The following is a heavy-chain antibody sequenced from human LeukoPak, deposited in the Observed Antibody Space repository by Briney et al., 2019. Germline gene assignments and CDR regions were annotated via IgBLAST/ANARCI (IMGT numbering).Heavy chain of an antibody. CDR1: GFTFSSYA. CDR2: ISYDGSNK. J-gene: IGHJ5*02. CDR3: ARDVGGYSSSWYPPTGFDP. V-gene: IGHV3-30-3*01. Sequence: GRSLRLSCAASGFTFSSYAMHWVRQAPGKGLEWVAVISYDGSNKYYADSVKGRFTISRDNSKNTLYLQMNSLRAEDTAVYYCARDVGGYSSSWYPPTGFDPWAREPWSPSPQ. D-gene: IGHD6-13*01.